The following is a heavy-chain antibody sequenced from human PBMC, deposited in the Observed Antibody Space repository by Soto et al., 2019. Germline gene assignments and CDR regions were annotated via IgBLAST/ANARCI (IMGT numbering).Heavy chain of an antibody. CDR3: ATWGYSSSSRLYAFDI. D-gene: IGHD6-6*01. CDR2: FDPEDGET. V-gene: IGHV1-24*01. J-gene: IGHJ3*02. CDR1: GYTLTELS. Sequence: GASVKVSCKVSGYTLTELSMHWVRQAPGKGLEWMGGFDPEDGETIYAQKFQGRVTMTEDTSTDTAYMELSSLRSEDTAVYYCATWGYSSSSRLYAFDIWGQGTMVTVSS.